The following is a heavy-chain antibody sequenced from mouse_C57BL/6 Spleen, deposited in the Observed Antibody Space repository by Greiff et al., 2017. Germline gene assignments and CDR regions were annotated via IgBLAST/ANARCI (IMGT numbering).Heavy chain of an antibody. CDR3: AIYYDYDGYYDG. D-gene: IGHD2-4*01. J-gene: IGHJ2*01. CDR1: GYAFSSYW. V-gene: IGHV1-80*01. CDR2: IYPGDGDT. Sequence: QVQLQQSGAELVKPGASVKISCKASGYAFSSYWMNWVKQRPGKGLEWIGQIYPGDGDTNYNGKFKGKATMTADKSSSTAYMQLSSLTSEDSAVYFCAIYYDYDGYYDGWGQGTTLTVSS.